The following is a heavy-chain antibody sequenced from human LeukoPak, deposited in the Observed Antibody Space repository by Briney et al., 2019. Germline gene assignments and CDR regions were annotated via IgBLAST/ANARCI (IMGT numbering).Heavy chain of an antibody. V-gene: IGHV3-11*01. Sequence: RSGGSLRLSCAASGFTFSDYYMSWIRQAPGKGLEWVSYISSSGSTIYYADSVKGRFTISRDNAKNSLYLQMNRLRAEDTAVYYCARDTTVTTFDYYYGMDVWGQGTTVTVSS. D-gene: IGHD4-17*01. J-gene: IGHJ6*02. CDR2: ISSSGSTI. CDR3: ARDTTVTTFDYYYGMDV. CDR1: GFTFSDYY.